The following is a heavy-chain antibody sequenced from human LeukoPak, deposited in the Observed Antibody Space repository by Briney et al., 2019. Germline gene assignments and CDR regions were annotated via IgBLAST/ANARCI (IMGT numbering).Heavy chain of an antibody. CDR1: GFTFSTYF. CDR2: ISGSGGNA. V-gene: IGHV3-23*01. D-gene: IGHD6-19*01. CDR3: AKDLRIAVAGTFFDY. Sequence: PGGSLRLSCTASGFTFSTYFMTWVRQAPGKGLEWVSAISGSGGNAYYADSVKGRFTISRDNSKNTLYLQMNSLRAEDTAVYYCAKDLRIAVAGTFFDYWGQGTLVTVSS. J-gene: IGHJ4*02.